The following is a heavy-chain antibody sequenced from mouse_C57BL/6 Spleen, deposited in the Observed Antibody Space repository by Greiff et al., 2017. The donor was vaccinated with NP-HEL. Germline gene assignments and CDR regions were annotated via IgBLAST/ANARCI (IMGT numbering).Heavy chain of an antibody. CDR1: GYTFTSYW. CDR2: IDPSDSST. Sequence: QVQLQQPGAELVMPGASVKLSCKASGYTFTSYWMHWVKQRPGQGLEWIGEIDPSDSSTNYKQKFKGKSTLTVDKSSSTAYMQLSSLTSEDSAVYYCALAYYSNYGFAYWGQGTLVTVSA. V-gene: IGHV1-69*01. CDR3: ALAYYSNYGFAY. D-gene: IGHD2-5*01. J-gene: IGHJ3*01.